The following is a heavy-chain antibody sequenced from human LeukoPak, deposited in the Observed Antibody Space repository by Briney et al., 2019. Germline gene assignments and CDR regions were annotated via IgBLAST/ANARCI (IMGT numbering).Heavy chain of an antibody. CDR1: GFTFSSYA. D-gene: IGHD2-15*01. V-gene: IGHV3-21*01. J-gene: IGHJ6*02. Sequence: GSLRLSCAASGFTFSSYAMSWVRQAPGKGLEWVSSISSSSSYIYYADSVKGRFTISRDNAKNSLYLQMNSLRAEDTAVYYCARDLVVVAASEWYYYGMDVWGQGTTVTVSS. CDR3: ARDLVVVAASEWYYYGMDV. CDR2: ISSSSSYI.